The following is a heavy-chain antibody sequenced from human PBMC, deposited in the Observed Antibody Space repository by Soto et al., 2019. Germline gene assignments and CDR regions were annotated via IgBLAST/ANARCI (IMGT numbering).Heavy chain of an antibody. CDR2: MNPNSGNT. CDR3: ARGGGPRFGYSSSWKQRYNWFDP. D-gene: IGHD6-13*01. Sequence: QVQLVQSGAEVKKPGASVKVSCKASGYTFTSYDINWVRQATGQGLEWMGWMNPNSGNTGYAQKFQGRVTMTRNTSISTAYMELSSLRSEDTAVYYCARGGGPRFGYSSSWKQRYNWFDPWGQGTLVTVSS. J-gene: IGHJ5*02. CDR1: GYTFTSYD. V-gene: IGHV1-8*01.